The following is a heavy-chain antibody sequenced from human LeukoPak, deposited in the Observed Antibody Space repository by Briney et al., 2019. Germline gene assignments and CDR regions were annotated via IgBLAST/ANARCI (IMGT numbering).Heavy chain of an antibody. Sequence: GGSLRLSCAASGFTVSTNYMTWVRQAPGKGLEWVSVIYSGGSTYYADSVKGRFTISRDNSKKMLYLQMNSLRAEDTAVYYCAKDLGGYSGYDPLDYWGQGTLVTVSS. D-gene: IGHD5-12*01. CDR2: IYSGGST. J-gene: IGHJ4*02. V-gene: IGHV3-53*01. CDR1: GFTVSTNY. CDR3: AKDLGGYSGYDPLDY.